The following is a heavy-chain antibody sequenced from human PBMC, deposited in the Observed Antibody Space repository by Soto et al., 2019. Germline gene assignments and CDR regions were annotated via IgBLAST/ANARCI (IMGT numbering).Heavy chain of an antibody. D-gene: IGHD6-13*01. V-gene: IGHV4-39*01. J-gene: IGHJ4*02. CDR3: ARTPQPLYYFDY. Sequence: ETLSLTCTVSVGSISSSSYYWGWILQPPGKGLEWIGNVFYSGNTYYNPSLKSRLTISVDTSKNQFSLKLSSVTAADTAVYYCARTPQPLYYFDYWGQGTLVTVSS. CDR2: VFYSGNT. CDR1: VGSISSSSYY.